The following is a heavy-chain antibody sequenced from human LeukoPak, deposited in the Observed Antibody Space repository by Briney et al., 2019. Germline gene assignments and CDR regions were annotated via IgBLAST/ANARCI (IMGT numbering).Heavy chain of an antibody. V-gene: IGHV4-39*07. CDR1: GGSISSSSYY. D-gene: IGHD6-19*01. CDR2: IYYPGTT. CDR3: AREGIAVAGSRAGWFDP. Sequence: PSETLSLTCSVSGGSISSSSYYWGWIRQPPGKGLEGIGSIYYPGTTYYNPSLKSRSTISIDTSKNQFSLKLSSVTAADTAVYYCAREGIAVAGSRAGWFDPWGQGTLVTVSS. J-gene: IGHJ5*02.